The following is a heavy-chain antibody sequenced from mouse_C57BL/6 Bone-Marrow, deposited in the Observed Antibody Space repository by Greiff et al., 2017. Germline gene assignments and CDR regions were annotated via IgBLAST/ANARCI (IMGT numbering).Heavy chain of an antibody. Sequence: QVHVKQPGAELVKPGASVKLSCKASGYTFTSYWMHWVKQRPGQGLEWIGMIHPNSGSTNYNEKFKSKATLTVDKSSSTAYMQLSSLTSEDSAVYYCAREGGNYEAYWGQGTLVTVSA. J-gene: IGHJ3*01. CDR3: AREGGNYEAY. CDR2: IHPNSGST. CDR1: GYTFTSYW. V-gene: IGHV1-64*01. D-gene: IGHD2-1*01.